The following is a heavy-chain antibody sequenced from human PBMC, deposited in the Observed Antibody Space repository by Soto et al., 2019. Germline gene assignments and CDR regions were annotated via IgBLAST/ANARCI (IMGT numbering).Heavy chain of an antibody. CDR3: ARGLNVWFGELFQWYYYGMDV. J-gene: IGHJ6*02. CDR1: DGYFRGYY. V-gene: IGHV4-34*01. CDR2: INHSGST. Sequence: SETLSLRCAVDDGYFRGYYWSWISQHPGKGLEWIGEINHSGSTNYNPSLKSRVTISVDTSKNQFSLKLSSVTAADTAVYYCARGLNVWFGELFQWYYYGMDVWGQGTTVTVSS. D-gene: IGHD3-10*01.